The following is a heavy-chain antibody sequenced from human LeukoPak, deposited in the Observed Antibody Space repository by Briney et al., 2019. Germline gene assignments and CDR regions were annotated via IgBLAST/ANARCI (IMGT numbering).Heavy chain of an antibody. CDR1: GGSFSGYY. Sequence: SETLSLTCAVYGGSFSGYYWSWIRQPPGKGLEWIGEISHSGSTNYNPSLKSRVTISVDTSKNQFSLKLSSVTAADTAVYYCARAPFRAFYYGSGSYDYWGQGTLVTVSS. V-gene: IGHV4-34*01. CDR2: ISHSGST. CDR3: ARAPFRAFYYGSGSYDY. J-gene: IGHJ4*02. D-gene: IGHD3-10*01.